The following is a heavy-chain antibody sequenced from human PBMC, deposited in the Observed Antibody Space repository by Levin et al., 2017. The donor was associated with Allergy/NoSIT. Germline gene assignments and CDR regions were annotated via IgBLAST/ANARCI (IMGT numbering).Heavy chain of an antibody. D-gene: IGHD3-3*01. CDR1: EFSFSKYA. CDR2: ISGGGGRR. CDR3: AKGDGFALWSGAGKNFFDS. V-gene: IGHV3-23*01. Sequence: GGSLRLSCAASEFSFSKYAMTWVRQAPGMGLEWVSGISGGGGRRYSSSSFPFRFTISRDNSKNTLYLQMNSLRAEDTATYFCAKGDGFALWSGAGKNFFDSWGQGTLVTVSS. J-gene: IGHJ5*01.